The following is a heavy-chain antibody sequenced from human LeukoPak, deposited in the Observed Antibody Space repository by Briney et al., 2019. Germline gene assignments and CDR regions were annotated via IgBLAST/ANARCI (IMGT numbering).Heavy chain of an antibody. V-gene: IGHV4-34*01. CDR3: ARGRGNCTNGVCYSQNHDY. J-gene: IGHJ4*02. CDR2: INHSGST. D-gene: IGHD2-8*01. Sequence: SETLSLTCAVYGGSFSGYYWSWIRQPPGKGLEWIGEINHSGSTNYNPSLKSRVTISVDTSKNQFSLKLGSVTAADTAVYYCARGRGNCTNGVCYSQNHDYWGQGTLVPVSS. CDR1: GGSFSGYY.